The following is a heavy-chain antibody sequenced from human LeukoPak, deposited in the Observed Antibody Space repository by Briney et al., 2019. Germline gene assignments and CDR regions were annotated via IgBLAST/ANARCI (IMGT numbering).Heavy chain of an antibody. CDR2: ISYDGSNK. CDR1: GFTFSSYA. Sequence: GGSLRLSCAASGFTFSSYAMHWVRQAPGKGLEWEAVISYDGSNKYYADSVKGRFTISRDNSKNTLYLQMNSLRAEDTAVYYCARDALTSGYSSGCHDYWGQGTLVTVSS. D-gene: IGHD6-19*01. J-gene: IGHJ4*02. CDR3: ARDALTSGYSSGCHDY. V-gene: IGHV3-30-3*01.